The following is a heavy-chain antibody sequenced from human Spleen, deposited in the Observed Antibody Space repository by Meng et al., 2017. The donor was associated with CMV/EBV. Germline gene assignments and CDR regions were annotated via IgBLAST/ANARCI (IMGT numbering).Heavy chain of an antibody. Sequence: GESLKISCAASGFTFSSYGMHWVRQAPGKGLEWVAVISNDGRNTDYADSVRGRFTISRDSSENTLFLQMPSLRPEDTAVYYCARWVEGLRLNYFDYWGQGTLVTVSS. J-gene: IGHJ4*02. CDR2: ISNDGRNT. V-gene: IGHV3-30*19. D-gene: IGHD2-15*01. CDR1: GFTFSSYG. CDR3: ARWVEGLRLNYFDY.